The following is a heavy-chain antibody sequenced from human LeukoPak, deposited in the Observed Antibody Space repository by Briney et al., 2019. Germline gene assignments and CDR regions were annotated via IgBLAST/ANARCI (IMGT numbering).Heavy chain of an antibody. V-gene: IGHV1-2*06. CDR1: GYTLTGYY. J-gene: IGHJ4*02. D-gene: IGHD1-26*01. CDR2: INPNSGGT. CDR3: ARGRGVIVGAIY. Sequence: GASVKVSCKASGYTLTGYYMHWVRQAPGQGLEWMGRINPNSGGTNYAQKFQGRVTMTRDTSISTAYMELSRLRSDDTAVYYCARGRGVIVGAIYWGQGTLVTVSS.